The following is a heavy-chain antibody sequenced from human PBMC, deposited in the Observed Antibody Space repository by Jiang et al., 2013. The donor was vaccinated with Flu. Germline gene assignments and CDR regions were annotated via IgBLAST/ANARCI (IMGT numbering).Heavy chain of an antibody. V-gene: IGHV6-1*01. CDR2: THHRSKWNN. D-gene: IGHD2-15*01. CDR1: GDSVSSNSAA. CDR3: ARGGGSHGEFDA. J-gene: IGHJ5*02. Sequence: QTLSLTCAISGDSVSSNSAAWNWIRQSPSRGLEWLGRTHHRSKWNNDYAESVKSRIAINPVTSKNQFSLQLNSVTPEDTAVYYCARGGGSHGEFDAWGQGTLVTVSS.